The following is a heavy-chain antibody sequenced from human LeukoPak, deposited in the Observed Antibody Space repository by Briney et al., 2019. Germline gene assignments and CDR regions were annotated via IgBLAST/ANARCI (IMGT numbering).Heavy chain of an antibody. CDR1: VFTVSDNY. CDR2: IYSAGGT. CDR3: VRNSGELGA. D-gene: IGHD2-21*01. Sequence: GGSPRLSCAAPVFTVSDNYMSWVRRAAGKGLEWVALIYSAGGTYYADSVKGRFTISRDNSKNTLHLQMKSLRADDTAVYYCVRNSGELGAWGQGTLVTVSS. V-gene: IGHV3-53*01. J-gene: IGHJ5*02.